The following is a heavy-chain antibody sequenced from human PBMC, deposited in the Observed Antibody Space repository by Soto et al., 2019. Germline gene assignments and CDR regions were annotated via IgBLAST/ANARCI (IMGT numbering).Heavy chain of an antibody. J-gene: IGHJ6*03. CDR3: ARESQDCSGGSCYSAYYHYYMDV. V-gene: IGHV1-18*01. CDR2: ISAYNGNT. Sequence: ASVKVSCKASGYTFNSYGISWVRQAPGQGLEWMGWISAYNGNTNYAQKLQGRVTMTTDTSTSTAYMELRSLRSDDTAVYYCARESQDCSGGSCYSAYYHYYMDVWGKGTTVTVSS. D-gene: IGHD2-15*01. CDR1: GYTFNSYG.